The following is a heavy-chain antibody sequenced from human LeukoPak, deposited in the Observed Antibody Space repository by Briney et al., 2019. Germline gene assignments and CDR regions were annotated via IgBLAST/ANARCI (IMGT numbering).Heavy chain of an antibody. D-gene: IGHD3-10*01. CDR2: IDWDDDK. CDR1: GFSLSTSGMC. V-gene: IGHV2-70*11. J-gene: IGHJ4*02. Sequence: SGPALVKPTQTLTLTCTFSGFSLSTSGMCVSWIRQPPGKALEWLARIDWDDDKYYSTSLKTRLTISKDTSKNQVVLTMTNMDPVDTATYYCARSHYYYGSGSHAHFDYWGQGTLVTVSS. CDR3: ARSHYYYGSGSHAHFDY.